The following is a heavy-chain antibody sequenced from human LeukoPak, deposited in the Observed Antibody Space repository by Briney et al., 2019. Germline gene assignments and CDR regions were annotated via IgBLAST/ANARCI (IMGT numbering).Heavy chain of an antibody. Sequence: SETLSLTCTVSGGSISSYYWSWIRQPPGKGLEWIGYIYYSGSTNYNPSLKRRVTISVDTSKNQFSLKLSSVTAADTAVYYCAREEMATIGYFDYWGQGTLVTVSS. J-gene: IGHJ4*02. CDR3: AREEMATIGYFDY. V-gene: IGHV4-59*01. D-gene: IGHD5-24*01. CDR1: GGSISSYY. CDR2: IYYSGST.